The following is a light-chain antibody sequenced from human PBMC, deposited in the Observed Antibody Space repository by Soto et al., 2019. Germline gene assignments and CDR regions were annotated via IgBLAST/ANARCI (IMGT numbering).Light chain of an antibody. V-gene: IGKV4-1*01. CDR2: WAS. J-gene: IGKJ1*01. CDR1: QNLLYSSNNKNY. Sequence: DIVMTQSPDSLAVSLGERDTINCKSSQNLLYSSNNKNYLAWYQQKPGQPPKLLIYWASARDSGVPDRFSGSGSETDFTLTISSLQAEDVAVYYCQQYFSTPRTFGQGTKVEIK. CDR3: QQYFSTPRT.